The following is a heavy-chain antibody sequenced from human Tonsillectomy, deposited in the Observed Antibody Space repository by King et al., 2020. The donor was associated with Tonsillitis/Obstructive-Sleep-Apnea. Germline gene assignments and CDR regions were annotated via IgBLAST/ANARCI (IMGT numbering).Heavy chain of an antibody. D-gene: IGHD2-2*02. J-gene: IGHJ4*02. V-gene: IGHV3-7*03. CDR3: ARAAYTSLDY. CDR2: INRDGNEK. Sequence: VQLVESGGGLVQPGGSLRLSCATSGFTFSSYCMSWVRQAPGKGLEWVANINRDGNEKYYADSVNGRFTISRDNAKNSLELRMNSLRVEDTAMYYCARAAYTSLDYWGQGTLVTVSS. CDR1: GFTFSSYC.